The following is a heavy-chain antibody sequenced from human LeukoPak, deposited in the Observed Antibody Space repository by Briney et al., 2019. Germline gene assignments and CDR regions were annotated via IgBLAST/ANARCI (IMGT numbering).Heavy chain of an antibody. D-gene: IGHD4-17*01. Sequence: SETLSLTCTVSGGSISSYYWSWIRQPPGKGLEWIGYIYYSGSTNYNPSLKSRVTISVDTPKNQFSLKLSSVTAADTAVYYCARGSFYYGDYDYWGQGTLVAVSS. J-gene: IGHJ4*02. CDR3: ARGSFYYGDYDY. V-gene: IGHV4-59*01. CDR2: IYYSGST. CDR1: GGSISSYY.